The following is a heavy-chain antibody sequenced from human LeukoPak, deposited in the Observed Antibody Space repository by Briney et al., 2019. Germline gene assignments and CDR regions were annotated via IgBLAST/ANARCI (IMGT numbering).Heavy chain of an antibody. CDR2: IYYSGST. CDR1: GGSISSYY. CDR3: ATTGLYYDFWSGYPATADY. Sequence: SETLSLTCTVSGGSISSYYWSWIRQPPGKGLEWIGYIYYSGSTNYNPSLKSRVTISVDTSKNQFSLKLSSVTAADTAVYYCATTGLYYDFWSGYPATADYWGQGTLVTVSS. V-gene: IGHV4-59*08. D-gene: IGHD3-3*01. J-gene: IGHJ4*02.